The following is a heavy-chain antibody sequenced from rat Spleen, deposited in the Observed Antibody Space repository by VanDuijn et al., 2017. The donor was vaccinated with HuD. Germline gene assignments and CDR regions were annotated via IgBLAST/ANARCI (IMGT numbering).Heavy chain of an antibody. CDR2: ITNTGDST. J-gene: IGHJ1*01. CDR3: ATSPYYWYFDF. D-gene: IGHD1-12*01. Sequence: EVQLVESGGGLVQPGRSLKLSCVASGFTFNNYWMTWIRQAPGKGLEWVTSITNTGDSTYYPDSVKGRFTISRDNAKSTLFLQMDSLRSEDTATYYCATSPYYWYFDFWGPGTMVTVSS. CDR1: GFTFNNYW. V-gene: IGHV5-31*01.